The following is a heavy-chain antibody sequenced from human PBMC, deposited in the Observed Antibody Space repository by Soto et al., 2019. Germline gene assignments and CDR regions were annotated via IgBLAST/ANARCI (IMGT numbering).Heavy chain of an antibody. J-gene: IGHJ5*02. D-gene: IGHD6-6*01. V-gene: IGHV1-2*04. Sequence: QVQLVQSGAEVKKPGASVKVSCKASGYTFTGYYMHWVRQAPGQGLEWMGWINPNSGGTNYAQKFQGWVTMTRDTSISTAYMELSRLRSDDTAVYYCARGSIAARRAGWFDPRGQGTLVTVSS. CDR3: ARGSIAARRAGWFDP. CDR1: GYTFTGYY. CDR2: INPNSGGT.